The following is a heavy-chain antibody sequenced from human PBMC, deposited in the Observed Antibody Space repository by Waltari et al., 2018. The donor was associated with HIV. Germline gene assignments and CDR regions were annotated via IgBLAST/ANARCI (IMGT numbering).Heavy chain of an antibody. V-gene: IGHV3-7*04. CDR3: VRGSGSF. D-gene: IGHD2-15*01. J-gene: IGHJ4*02. CDR2: INENGDEK. CDR1: VFAFSRYW. Sequence: EVQLAESGGGLVQPGWSLNVSCGVSVFAFSRYWMSWVRQAPGKGPEWVANINENGDEKYHVDSMKGRFVISRDNTKQSLYLEMKNLRVEDTAVYYCVRGSGSFWGQGTLVTVSS.